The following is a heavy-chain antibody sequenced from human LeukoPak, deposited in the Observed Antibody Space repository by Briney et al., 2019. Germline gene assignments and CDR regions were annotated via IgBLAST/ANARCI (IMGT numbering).Heavy chain of an antibody. CDR1: GFTFTSYW. CDR3: TRGGAGGNWFDP. J-gene: IGHJ5*02. V-gene: IGHV3-74*01. CDR2: INGDGSTT. Sequence: GGSLRLSCAASGFTFTSYWMLWVRQAPGKGLVWVSRINGDGSTTTYADSVKGRFTISRDNAKTTLYLQMNSLRADDTAVYYCTRGGAGGNWFDPWGQGTLVSVSS. D-gene: IGHD6-13*01.